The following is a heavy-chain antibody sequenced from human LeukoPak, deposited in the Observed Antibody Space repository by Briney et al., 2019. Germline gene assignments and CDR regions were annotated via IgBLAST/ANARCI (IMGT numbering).Heavy chain of an antibody. Sequence: SETLSLTCTVSGGSMSGFFWTWIRQPPGGYLEGFGSIFYSGGSPKYNPSLKSRVTISVDTSKSQFSLNLNSATAADTAVYYCARTSRHFYGSGTNLTPWPAGMDVWGQGTTVTVSS. CDR1: GGSMSGFF. D-gene: IGHD3-10*01. CDR2: IFYSGGS. V-gene: IGHV4-59*13. CDR3: ARTSRHFYGSGTNLTPWPAGMDV. J-gene: IGHJ6*02.